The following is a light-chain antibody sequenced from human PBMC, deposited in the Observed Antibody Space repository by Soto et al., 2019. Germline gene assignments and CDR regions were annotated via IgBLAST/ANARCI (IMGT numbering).Light chain of an antibody. J-gene: IGKJ1*01. CDR2: EES. CDR1: QAITNN. CDR3: QHYNSYSEA. Sequence: DIHVTECPSSLSGSVGGRITITCRASQAITNNLAWYQQKPGNPPKLLIYEESTLHSGVPSRFSGRKVGTQFILTIDSLQPDDFATYYCQHYNSYSEACGQGTKV. V-gene: IGKV1-9*01.